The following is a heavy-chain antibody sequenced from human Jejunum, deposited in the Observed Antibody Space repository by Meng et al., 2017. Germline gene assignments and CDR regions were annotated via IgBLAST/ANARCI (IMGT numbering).Heavy chain of an antibody. V-gene: IGHV3-7*01. CDR2: INEDGSLK. Sequence: GESLKISCAGSGFLFSDYWMSWVRQAPGKGLEWVANINEDGSLKYSVDSVRGRFTIFRDNARNSLHLQMNSLRVEDTALYYCARVTKLSAWYEMDYWGQGMLVTVSS. CDR3: ARVTKLSAWYEMDY. D-gene: IGHD6-19*01. CDR1: GFLFSDYW. J-gene: IGHJ4*02.